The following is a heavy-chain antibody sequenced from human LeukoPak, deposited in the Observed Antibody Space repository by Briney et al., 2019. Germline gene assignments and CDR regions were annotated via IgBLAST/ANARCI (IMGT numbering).Heavy chain of an antibody. D-gene: IGHD3-22*01. Sequence: GGSLRLSCAASGFTFSDYYMSWIRQAPGKGLEWVSYISSSGSTIYYADSVKGRFTISRDNAKNSLYLQMNSLRAEDTAVYYCARSPDYYDSSAYYYPVYWYFDLWGRGTLVTVSS. CDR1: GFTFSDYY. CDR3: ARSPDYYDSSAYYYPVYWYFDL. V-gene: IGHV3-11*01. J-gene: IGHJ2*01. CDR2: ISSSGSTI.